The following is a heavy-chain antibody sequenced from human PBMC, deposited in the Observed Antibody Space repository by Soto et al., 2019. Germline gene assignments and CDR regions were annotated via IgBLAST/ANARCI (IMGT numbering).Heavy chain of an antibody. CDR1: GFTFNKYW. Sequence: EVQLVECGGGMVQPGGSLRLSCAVSGFTFNKYWMTWVRQAPGRGREWVANIKQDGSEKYYVDSVKGRFTISRDNAKNSLSLQMNSLRAEDTAIYYCARALDDYWSGYYGYWGQGTLVAVSS. CDR3: ARALDDYWSGYYGY. V-gene: IGHV3-7*03. J-gene: IGHJ4*02. D-gene: IGHD3-3*01. CDR2: IKQDGSEK.